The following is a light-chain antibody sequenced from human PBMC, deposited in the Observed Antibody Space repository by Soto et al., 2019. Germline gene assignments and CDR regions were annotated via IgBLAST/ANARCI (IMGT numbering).Light chain of an antibody. CDR2: DDS. V-gene: IGLV3-21*02. J-gene: IGLJ3*02. Sequence: SYELTQPPSVSGAPGQTARITCGGNNIGSKSVHWYQQKQRQAPVLVVYDDSDRPSGIPERFSGSNSGNTATLTISRVEAGDEADYYCQVWDSSSDHPVFGGGTKLTVL. CDR3: QVWDSSSDHPV. CDR1: NIGSKS.